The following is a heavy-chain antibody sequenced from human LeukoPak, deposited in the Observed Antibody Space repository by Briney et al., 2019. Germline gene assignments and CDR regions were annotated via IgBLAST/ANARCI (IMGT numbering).Heavy chain of an antibody. D-gene: IGHD3-22*01. J-gene: IGHJ4*02. CDR3: ARGGYYYDSPIVEGSFDY. CDR1: GFTFSDYY. CDR2: ICGSGGST. Sequence: GGSLRLSCAASGFTFSDYYMSWLRQAPGKGLEWVSAICGSGGSTYYADSVKGRFTISRDNSKNTLYLQMNSLRAEDTAVYYCARGGYYYDSPIVEGSFDYWGQGTLVTVSS. V-gene: IGHV3-23*01.